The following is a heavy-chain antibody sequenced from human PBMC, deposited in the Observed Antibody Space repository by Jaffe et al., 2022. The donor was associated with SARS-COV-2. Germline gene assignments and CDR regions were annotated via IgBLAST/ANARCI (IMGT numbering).Heavy chain of an antibody. D-gene: IGHD2-2*01. J-gene: IGHJ5*02. CDR2: IKSKTDGGTT. CDR1: GFTFSNAW. Sequence: EVQLVESGGGLVKPGGSLRLSCAASGFTFSNAWMSWVRQAPGKGLEWVGRIKSKTDGGTTDYAAPVKGRFTISRDDSKNTLYLQMNSLKTEDTAVYYCTAEIVVVPAAIASVFDPWGQGTLVTVSS. V-gene: IGHV3-15*01. CDR3: TAEIVVVPAAIASVFDP.